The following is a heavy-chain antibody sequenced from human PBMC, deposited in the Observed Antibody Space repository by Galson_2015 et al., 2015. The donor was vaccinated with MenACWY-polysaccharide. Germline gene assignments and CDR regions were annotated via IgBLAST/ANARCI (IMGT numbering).Heavy chain of an antibody. V-gene: IGHV3-23*01. J-gene: IGHJ4*02. CDR3: AKSGGDGVTVFATVPTAPES. CDR1: GFTFRSYP. Sequence: SLRLSCAASGFTFRSYPMNWVRQTPGKGLERVSGISGSGNSAFYADSVRGRFTISRDNSKNTLYLQMNSLRADDTALYYCAKSGGDGVTVFATVPTAPESWGQGTLVTVSS. D-gene: IGHD2-21*01. CDR2: ISGSGNSA.